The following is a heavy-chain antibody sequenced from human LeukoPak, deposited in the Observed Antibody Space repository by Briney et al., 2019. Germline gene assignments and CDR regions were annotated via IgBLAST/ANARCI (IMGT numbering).Heavy chain of an antibody. CDR1: GFTFSNAW. Sequence: KRGGSLRLSCAASGFTFSNAWMSWVRQAPGKGLEWVGRIKSKTDGGTTDYAAPVKGRFTISRDDSKNTLYLQMNSLKTEDTAVYYCTTRYCSSTSCYISNFYYYYYMDVWGKGTTATVSS. CDR3: TTRYCSSTSCYISNFYYYYYMDV. V-gene: IGHV3-15*01. J-gene: IGHJ6*03. D-gene: IGHD2-2*02. CDR2: IKSKTDGGTT.